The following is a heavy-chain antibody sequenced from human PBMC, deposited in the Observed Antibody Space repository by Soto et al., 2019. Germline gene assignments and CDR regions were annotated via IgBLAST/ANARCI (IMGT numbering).Heavy chain of an antibody. J-gene: IGHJ6*02. V-gene: IGHV4-59*01. CDR1: GGSISSYY. CDR2: IYYSGST. Sequence: SETLSLTCTVSGGSISSYYWSWIRQPPGKGLEWIGYIYYSGSTNYNPSLKSRVTISVDTSKNQFSLKLSSVTAADTAVYYCARDQRTTDANYYYGMDVWGQGTTVTVSS. CDR3: ARDQRTTDANYYYGMDV. D-gene: IGHD4-17*01.